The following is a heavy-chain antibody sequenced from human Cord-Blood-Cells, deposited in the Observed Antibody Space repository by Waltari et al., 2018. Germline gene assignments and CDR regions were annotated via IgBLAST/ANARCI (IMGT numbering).Heavy chain of an antibody. D-gene: IGHD3-10*01. V-gene: IGHV3-33*01. CDR1: GFTFSSYG. Sequence: QVQLVESGGGVVQPGRSLRLSCAASGFTFSSYGMHWVRQAQGKGLEWVAVIWYDGSNKYYADSVKGRFTISRDNSKNTLYLQMNSLRAEDTAVYYCARDLITMVQGVIIPYDAFDIWGQGTMVTVSS. J-gene: IGHJ3*02. CDR3: ARDLITMVQGVIIPYDAFDI. CDR2: IWYDGSNK.